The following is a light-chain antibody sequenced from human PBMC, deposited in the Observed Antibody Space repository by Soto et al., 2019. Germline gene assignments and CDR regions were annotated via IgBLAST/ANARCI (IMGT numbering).Light chain of an antibody. V-gene: IGKV4-1*01. Sequence: DIVMTQSPDSLAVSLGEMGTINCKSSQSVLYSSNNKNYLDWYQLKPGLRPKLVIYWASTRESGVPDRFSGSGSGTDFTLTISSLQAEDVAVYYCQQYYSTPFTFGPGTKVDIK. CDR1: QSVLYSSNNKNY. CDR2: WAS. CDR3: QQYYSTPFT. J-gene: IGKJ3*01.